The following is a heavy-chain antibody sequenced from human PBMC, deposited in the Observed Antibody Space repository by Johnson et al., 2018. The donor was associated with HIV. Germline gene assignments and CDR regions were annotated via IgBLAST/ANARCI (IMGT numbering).Heavy chain of an antibody. J-gene: IGHJ3*02. CDR3: ARNYGSGSYFCNDAFDI. CDR2: ISWNSGSI. D-gene: IGHD3-10*01. V-gene: IGHV3-9*01. Sequence: VQLMESGGGVVQPGRSLRLSCAASGFTFDDYAMHWVRQAPGKGLEWVSGISWNSGSIGYADSVKGRFTISRDNAKNSLYLQMNSLRAEDTALYYCARNYGSGSYFCNDAFDIWGQGTMVTVSS. CDR1: GFTFDDYA.